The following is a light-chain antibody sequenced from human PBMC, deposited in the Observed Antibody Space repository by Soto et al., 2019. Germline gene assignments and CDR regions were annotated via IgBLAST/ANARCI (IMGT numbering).Light chain of an antibody. CDR1: ESISSY. Sequence: DIQMTQSPSSLSASIGDSVTITCRASESISSYLNWYQQKPGKAPKLLIYAASSLQSGVPSRFGGSGSGTDFTLTISSLQPEDFATYYCQQSYSTPRTFGQGTKVDI. V-gene: IGKV1-39*01. J-gene: IGKJ1*01. CDR3: QQSYSTPRT. CDR2: AAS.